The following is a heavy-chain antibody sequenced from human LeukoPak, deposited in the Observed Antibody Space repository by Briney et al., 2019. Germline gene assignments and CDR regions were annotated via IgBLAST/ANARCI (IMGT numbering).Heavy chain of an antibody. J-gene: IGHJ4*02. CDR1: GYTFTSYD. D-gene: IGHD2-2*01. CDR2: MNPNSGNT. Sequence: GASVKVSCKASGYTFTSYDINWVRQATGQGLEWMGWMNPNSGNTGYAQKFQGRVTMTRNTSISTAYMELSSLRSEDTAVYYCARVAGYCSSTSCFFDYWGQGTLVTVSS. CDR3: ARVAGYCSSTSCFFDY. V-gene: IGHV1-8*01.